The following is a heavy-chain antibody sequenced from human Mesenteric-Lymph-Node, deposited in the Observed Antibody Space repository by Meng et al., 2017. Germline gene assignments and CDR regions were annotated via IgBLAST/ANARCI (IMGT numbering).Heavy chain of an antibody. CDR2: IYHSGST. Sequence: SETLSLTCTVSGYSISSGYYWGWIRQPPGKGLEWIGSIYHSGSTYYNPSLKSRVTISVDTSKNQFSLKLSSVTAADTAVYYCARVISRIVGATRSDAFDIWGQGTMVTVSS. J-gene: IGHJ3*02. V-gene: IGHV4-38-2*02. CDR1: GYSISSGYY. D-gene: IGHD1-26*01. CDR3: ARVISRIVGATRSDAFDI.